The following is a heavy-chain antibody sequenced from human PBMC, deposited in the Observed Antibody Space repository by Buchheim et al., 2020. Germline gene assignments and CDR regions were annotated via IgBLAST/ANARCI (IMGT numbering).Heavy chain of an antibody. CDR3: ARAGNWNVLH. Sequence: QVQLQQWGAGLLKPSETLSLTCAVYGGSLSSGGYSWSWIRQPPGKGLEWIGYIYHSGSTYYNPSLKSRVTISVDRSKNQFSLKLSSVTAADTAVYYCARAGNWNVLHWGQGTL. D-gene: IGHD1-1*01. CDR2: IYHSGST. CDR1: GGSLSSGGYS. V-gene: IGHV4-30-2*01. J-gene: IGHJ4*02.